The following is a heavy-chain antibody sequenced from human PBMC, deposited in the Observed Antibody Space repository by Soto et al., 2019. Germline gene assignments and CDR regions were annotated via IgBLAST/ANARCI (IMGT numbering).Heavy chain of an antibody. CDR3: ATGPPPNWNYDPLNWFDP. V-gene: IGHV4-30-2*06. D-gene: IGHD1-7*01. CDR2: IHHRGST. Sequence: SETLSLTCAVSGGAISSGAHSWSWIRQSPGKGLEWIGYIHHRGSTYYNPSLKSRVTISVDETTNQFSLKLFSLTAADTSVYYCATGPPPNWNYDPLNWFDPWGQGILVTVSS. CDR1: GGAISSGAHS. J-gene: IGHJ5*02.